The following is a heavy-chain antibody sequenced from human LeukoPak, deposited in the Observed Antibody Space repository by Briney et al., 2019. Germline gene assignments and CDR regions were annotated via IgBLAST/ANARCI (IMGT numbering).Heavy chain of an antibody. Sequence: PSETLSLTCAVSGGSISSGGYSWSWIRQPPGKGLEWTGYIYHSGSTYYNPSLKSRVTISVDRSKNQFSLKLSSVTAADTAVYYCARGGDYDILTGYNWFDPWGQGTLVTVSS. J-gene: IGHJ5*02. V-gene: IGHV4-30-2*01. CDR1: GGSISSGGYS. D-gene: IGHD3-9*01. CDR2: IYHSGST. CDR3: ARGGDYDILTGYNWFDP.